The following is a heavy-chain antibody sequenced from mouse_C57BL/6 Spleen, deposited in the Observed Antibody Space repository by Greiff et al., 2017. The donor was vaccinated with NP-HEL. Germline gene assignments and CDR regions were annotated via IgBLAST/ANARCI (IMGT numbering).Heavy chain of an antibody. J-gene: IGHJ3*01. D-gene: IGHD1-1*01. CDR3: ARGDGSSPAWFAY. CDR1: GYTFTSYW. CDR2: IHPNSGST. Sequence: VQLQQPGAELVKPGASVKLSCKASGYTFTSYWMHWVKQRPGQGLEWIGMIHPNSGSTNYNEKFKSKATLTVDKSSSTAYMRLSSLTSEDSAVYCCARGDGSSPAWFAYWGQGTLVTVSA. V-gene: IGHV1-64*01.